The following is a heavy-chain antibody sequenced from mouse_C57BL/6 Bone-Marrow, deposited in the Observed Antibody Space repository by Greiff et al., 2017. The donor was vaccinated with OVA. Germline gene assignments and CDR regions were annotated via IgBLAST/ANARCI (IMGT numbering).Heavy chain of an antibody. CDR2: IYPGRGST. V-gene: IGHV1-55*01. CDR3: ARLMTTVVADD. D-gene: IGHD1-1*01. CDR1: GYTFTSYW. J-gene: IGHJ2*01. Sequence: QVQLQQPGAELVKPGASVKMSCKASGYTFTSYWLTWVKQRPGQGLAWIGDIYPGRGSTNYNEKFKSKATLTVDTSSSTAYMQLSSLTSEDSAVYYCARLMTTVVADDWGQGTTLTVSA.